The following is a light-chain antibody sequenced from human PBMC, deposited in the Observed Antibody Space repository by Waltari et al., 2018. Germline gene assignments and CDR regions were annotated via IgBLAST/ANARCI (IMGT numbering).Light chain of an antibody. V-gene: IGLV2-11*01. CDR3: CSYAGTYV. CDR1: SSDVGAYNY. J-gene: IGLJ1*01. Sequence: QSALTQPRSVSGSPGQSVTISCTGTSSDVGAYNYVSWYQKHPGKAPKLMIYDVTKRPSGVPDRLSGSKSGNTASLTISGLQTEDEADYYCCSYAGTYVFGTGTKVTVL. CDR2: DVT.